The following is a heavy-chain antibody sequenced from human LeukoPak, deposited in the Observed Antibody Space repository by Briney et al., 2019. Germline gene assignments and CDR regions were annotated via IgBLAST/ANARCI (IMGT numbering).Heavy chain of an antibody. J-gene: IGHJ6*04. CDR1: GLTFSSYA. D-gene: IGHD4-17*01. V-gene: IGHV3-30*04. CDR3: ARDQGNGLDYYYYGMDV. CDR2: ISYDGSNK. Sequence: GGSLRLSCAASGLTFSSYAMHWVRQAPGKGLEWVAVISYDGSNKYYADSVKGRFTISRDNSKNTLYLQMNSLRAEDTAVYYCARDQGNGLDYYYYGMDVWGKGTTVTVSS.